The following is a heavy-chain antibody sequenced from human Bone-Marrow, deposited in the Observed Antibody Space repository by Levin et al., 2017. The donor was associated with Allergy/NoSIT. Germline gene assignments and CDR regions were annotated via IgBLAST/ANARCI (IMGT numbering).Heavy chain of an antibody. CDR1: GASISSNDYY. CDR2: IYSSGNT. D-gene: IGHD3-22*01. V-gene: IGHV4-30-4*01. CDR3: ARDRDYYDSSGDDIVYYGMDV. Sequence: PSETLSLTCTVSGASISSNDYYWSWIRQPPGTGLEWIGYIYSSGNTHYNPSLKSRVTMSLDASKNQISLKLNSVTAADTAVYYCARDRDYYDSSGDDIVYYGMDVWGQGTTVTVSS. J-gene: IGHJ6*02.